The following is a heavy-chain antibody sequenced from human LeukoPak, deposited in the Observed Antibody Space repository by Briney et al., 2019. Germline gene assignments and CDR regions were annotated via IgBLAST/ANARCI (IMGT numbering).Heavy chain of an antibody. CDR1: GCSISSYY. CDR3: ARGPGYNWKALYYYYGMDV. V-gene: IGHV4-59*01. CDR2: IYYSGST. D-gene: IGHD1-1*01. Sequence: TSETLSLTCTVSGCSISSYYWSWIRQPPGKGLEWIGYIYYSGSTNYNPSLKSRVTISVDTSKNQFSLKLSSVTAADTAVYYCARGPGYNWKALYYYYGMDVWGKGTTVTVSS. J-gene: IGHJ6*04.